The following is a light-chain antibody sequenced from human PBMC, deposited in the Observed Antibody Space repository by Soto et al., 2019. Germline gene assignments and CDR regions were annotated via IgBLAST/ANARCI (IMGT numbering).Light chain of an antibody. CDR2: KAS. J-gene: IGKJ1*01. V-gene: IGKV1-5*03. CDR3: QQYKSDWT. CDR1: QSISSW. Sequence: DIQMTQSPSTLSASVGVRVTITCRASQSISSWLAWYQQKPGKAPKLLIYKASSLESGVPSRYSGSGYGTDITLTISSLQPDDFATYYCQQYKSDWTFGQGTKVEIK.